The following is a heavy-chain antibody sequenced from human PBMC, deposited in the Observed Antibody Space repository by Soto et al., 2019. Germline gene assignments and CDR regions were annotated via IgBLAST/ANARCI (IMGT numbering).Heavy chain of an antibody. D-gene: IGHD2-2*01. CDR1: SGSISSSNW. Sequence: PSETLSLTCAVSSGSISSSNWWSWVRQPPGKGLEWIGEIYHSGSTNYNPSLKSRVTISVDKSKNQFSLKLSSVTAADTAVYYCAAPGGQVVPAANVGNWFDPWGQGTLVTVSS. CDR2: IYHSGST. V-gene: IGHV4-4*02. CDR3: AAPGGQVVPAANVGNWFDP. J-gene: IGHJ5*02.